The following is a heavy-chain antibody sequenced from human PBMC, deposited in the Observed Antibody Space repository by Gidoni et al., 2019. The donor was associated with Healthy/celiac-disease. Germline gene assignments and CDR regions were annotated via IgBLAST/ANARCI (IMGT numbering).Heavy chain of an antibody. Sequence: QVQLQESGPGLVKPSETLSLTCTVSGGSISSYYWSWIRQPPGKGLEWIGYIYYSGSTNYNPSLKSRVTISVDTSKNQFSLKLSSVTAADTAVYYCARGGGWGGGYYFDYWGQGTLVTVSS. V-gene: IGHV4-59*01. J-gene: IGHJ4*02. CDR3: ARGGGWGGGYYFDY. CDR1: GGSISSYY. CDR2: IYYSGST. D-gene: IGHD6-19*01.